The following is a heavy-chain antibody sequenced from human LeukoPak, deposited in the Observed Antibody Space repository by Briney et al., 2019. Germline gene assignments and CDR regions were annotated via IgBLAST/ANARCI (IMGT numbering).Heavy chain of an antibody. CDR1: GVSITSHY. CDR2: TYYSGSP. D-gene: IGHD4-17*01. J-gene: IGHJ4*02. CDR3: ARRHYGDYVDY. Sequence: TSETLSLTRTVSGVSITSHYWTWIRQPPGRGLEWIGYTYYSGSPNYNPSLKSRVTISVDTSKNQFSLKMDSMTAADTAVYYCARRHYGDYVDYWGQGTLVTVSS. V-gene: IGHV4-59*11.